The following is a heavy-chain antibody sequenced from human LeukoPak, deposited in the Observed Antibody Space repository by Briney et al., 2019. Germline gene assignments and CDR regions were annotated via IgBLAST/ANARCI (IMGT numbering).Heavy chain of an antibody. CDR3: ATSEWELHSDY. CDR1: GFTVSSTY. CDR2: IYSGGNT. D-gene: IGHD1-7*01. Sequence: GGSLRLSCAASGFTVSSTYMSWVRQAPGKGLEWVSVIYSGGNTYYADSVKGRFTVSRDNSKNTLYLQMNSLRAEDTAVYYCATSEWELHSDYWGQGTLGTVSS. V-gene: IGHV3-53*01. J-gene: IGHJ4*02.